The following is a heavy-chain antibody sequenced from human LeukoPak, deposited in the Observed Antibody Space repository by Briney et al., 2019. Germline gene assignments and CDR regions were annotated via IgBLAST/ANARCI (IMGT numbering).Heavy chain of an antibody. CDR2: INPNSGGT. V-gene: IGHV1-2*02. CDR3: ARDIVVVPAARQLYYFDY. D-gene: IGHD2-2*01. J-gene: IGHJ4*02. Sequence: ASVKVSCKASGYTFTGYYMHWVRQAPGQGLEWMGWINPNSGGTNYAQKFQGRVTMTRDTSISTAYMELSRLRSDDTAVYYCARDIVVVPAARQLYYFDYWGQGTLVTVSS. CDR1: GYTFTGYY.